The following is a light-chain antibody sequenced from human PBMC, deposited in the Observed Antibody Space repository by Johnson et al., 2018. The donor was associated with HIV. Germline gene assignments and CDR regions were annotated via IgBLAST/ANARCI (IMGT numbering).Light chain of an antibody. CDR2: ENN. CDR1: SSNIGNNY. CDR3: GTWDNSLSAYV. Sequence: SAAPGQKVTISCSGSSSNIGNNYVSWYQQLPGTAPKLLIYENNKRPSGIPDRFSGSKSGTSATLGITGLQTGDEADYYCGTWDNSLSAYVFGTGTKVTVL. V-gene: IGLV1-51*01. J-gene: IGLJ1*01.